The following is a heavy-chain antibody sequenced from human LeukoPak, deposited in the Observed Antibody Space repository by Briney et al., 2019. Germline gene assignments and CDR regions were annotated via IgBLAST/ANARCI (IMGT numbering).Heavy chain of an antibody. CDR1: GFTFSNAW. CDR2: IKSKTDGGTT. Sequence: GGSLRLSCAASGFTFSNAWMNWARQAPGKGLEWVGRIKSKTDGGTTDYAAPVEGRFTISRDDSKNTLYLQMNSLKTEDTAVYYRSTTYYYDSSEGYWGQGTLVTVSS. J-gene: IGHJ4*02. V-gene: IGHV3-15*07. D-gene: IGHD3-22*01. CDR3: STTYYYDSSEGY.